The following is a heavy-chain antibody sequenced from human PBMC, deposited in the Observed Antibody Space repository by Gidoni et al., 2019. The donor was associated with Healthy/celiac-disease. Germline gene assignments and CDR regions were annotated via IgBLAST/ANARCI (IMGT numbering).Heavy chain of an antibody. V-gene: IGHV3-43D*04. D-gene: IGHD2-15*01. CDR3: AKGCSGGSCYAAFDI. CDR1: GFTFDDYA. J-gene: IGHJ3*02. CDR2: SSWDGGST. Sequence: EVQLVESGGVVVQPGGSLRLSCAASGFTFDDYAMHWVRQAPGKGLEWVSLSSWDGGSTYYSDSVKGRFTISRDNSKNSLYLQMNSLRAEDTALYYCAKGCSGGSCYAAFDIWGQGTMVTVSS.